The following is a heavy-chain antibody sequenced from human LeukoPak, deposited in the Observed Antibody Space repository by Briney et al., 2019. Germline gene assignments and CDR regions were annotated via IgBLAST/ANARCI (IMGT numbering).Heavy chain of an antibody. CDR2: VSAHADDT. J-gene: IGHJ4*02. Sequence: ASVKVSCKASGYTFTNYGISWVRQAPGQGLEWMGWVSAHADDTNYVQKSRGRITMTTDTSTSTAYVELRSLRSDDTAVYYCARDCIGCLGFDYWGQGTLVTVSS. V-gene: IGHV1-18*01. D-gene: IGHD5/OR15-5a*01. CDR1: GYTFTNYG. CDR3: ARDCIGCLGFDY.